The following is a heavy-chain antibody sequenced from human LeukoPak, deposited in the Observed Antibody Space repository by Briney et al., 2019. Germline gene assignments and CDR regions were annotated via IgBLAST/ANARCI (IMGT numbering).Heavy chain of an antibody. CDR1: GGTFSSYA. V-gene: IGHV1-69*05. D-gene: IGHD2-15*01. J-gene: IGHJ6*03. CDR2: IIPIFGTA. Sequence: SVKVSCKASGGTFSSYAISWVRQAPGQGLEWRGRIIPIFGTANYAQKFQGRVTITTDESTSTAYMELSSLRAEDTAVYYCARDRDIERSMDVWGKGTTVTVSS. CDR3: ARDRDIERSMDV.